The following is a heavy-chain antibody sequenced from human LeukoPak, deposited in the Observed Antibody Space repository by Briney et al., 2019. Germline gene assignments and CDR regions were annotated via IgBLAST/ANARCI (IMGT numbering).Heavy chain of an antibody. CDR1: GYSFTSYW. CDR2: IYPGGSDT. J-gene: IGHJ3*02. CDR3: ARQTRYTTSPDI. V-gene: IGHV5-51*01. D-gene: IGHD2-2*01. Sequence: GESLQISCKGSGYSFTSYWIGWVRQTPGKGLEWMGVIYPGGSDTRYSPSFQGQVTISVDKSIRTAYLHWSSLKASDTAMYYCARQTRYTTSPDIWGQGTMITVSS.